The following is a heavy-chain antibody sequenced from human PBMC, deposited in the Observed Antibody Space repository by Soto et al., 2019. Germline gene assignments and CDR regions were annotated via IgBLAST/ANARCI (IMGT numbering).Heavy chain of an antibody. Sequence: PGGSLGLSCAASGFTFSGSAMHWVRQASGKGLEWVGRIRSKANSYATAYAASVKGRFTISRDDSKNTAYLQMNSLKTEDTAVYYCTGPQYYYDSSGSSIDYWGQGTLVTVSS. CDR2: IRSKANSYAT. D-gene: IGHD3-22*01. J-gene: IGHJ4*02. V-gene: IGHV3-73*01. CDR1: GFTFSGSA. CDR3: TGPQYYYDSSGSSIDY.